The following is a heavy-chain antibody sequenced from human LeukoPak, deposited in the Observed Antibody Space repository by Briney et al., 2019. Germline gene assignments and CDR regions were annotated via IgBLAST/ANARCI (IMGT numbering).Heavy chain of an antibody. CDR2: INPNSGGT. CDR3: ARVGDGLNDAFDI. J-gene: IGHJ3*02. D-gene: IGHD5-24*01. CDR1: GYTFTGYY. V-gene: IGHV1-2*06. Sequence: GASVKVSCKASGYTFTGYYMNWVRQAPGQGLEWMGRINPNSGGTNYAQKFQGRVTMTRDTSISTAYMELSRLRSDDTAVYYCARVGDGLNDAFDIWGQGTMVTFSS.